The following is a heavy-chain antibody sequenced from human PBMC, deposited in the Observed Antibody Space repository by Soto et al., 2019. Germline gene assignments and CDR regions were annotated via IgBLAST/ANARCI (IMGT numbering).Heavy chain of an antibody. V-gene: IGHV3-9*01. CDR1: GFTFDDYA. J-gene: IGHJ6*02. CDR3: AKDAMVRDYYYYGMDV. CDR2: ISWNSGSI. D-gene: IGHD3-10*01. Sequence: GGSLRLSCAASGFTFDDYAMHWVRQAPGKGLEWVSGISWNSGSIGYADSVKGRFTISRDNAKNSLYLQMNSLRAEDTAMYYCAKDAMVRDYYYYGMDVWGQGTTVTVSS.